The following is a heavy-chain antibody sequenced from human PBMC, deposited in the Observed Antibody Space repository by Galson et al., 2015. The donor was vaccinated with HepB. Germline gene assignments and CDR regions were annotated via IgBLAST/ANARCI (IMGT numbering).Heavy chain of an antibody. D-gene: IGHD6-19*01. J-gene: IGHJ1*01. Sequence: SLRLSCAASGFTFNTHAMGWVRQAPGKGLEWVSAISGSSASNTYYADSVKGRYTVPRDNSKNTLYLQMNSLRAEDTAVYHCASGPTRYTGWYRGLPKFFQNWGQGTLVSASS. CDR2: ISGSSASNT. CDR1: GFTFNTHA. V-gene: IGHV3-23*01. CDR3: ASGPTRYTGWYRGLPKFFQN.